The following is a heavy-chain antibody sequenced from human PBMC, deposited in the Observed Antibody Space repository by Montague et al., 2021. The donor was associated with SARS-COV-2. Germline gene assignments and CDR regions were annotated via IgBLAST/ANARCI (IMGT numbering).Heavy chain of an antibody. CDR2: SDHGGST. J-gene: IGHJ2*01. V-gene: IGHV4-34*01. D-gene: IGHD2-21*01. Sequence: SETLSLTCPVPSPWSNSYYSSSNRKSTGLNPKYIGKSDHGGSTKYNPSLKSRLTMSVDTSKNQFSLTLNSVTAADTAVYYCARLNGWGIVFLVAVPRKNCYFDVWGRYTLVTVSS. CDR1: SPWSNSYY. CDR3: ARLNGWGIVFLVAVPRKNCYFDV.